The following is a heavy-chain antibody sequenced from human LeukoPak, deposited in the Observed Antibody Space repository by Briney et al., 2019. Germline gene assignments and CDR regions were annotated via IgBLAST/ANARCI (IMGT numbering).Heavy chain of an antibody. CDR3: ARWGSGYYFFDY. J-gene: IGHJ4*02. D-gene: IGHD3-22*01. V-gene: IGHV4-59*01. CDR2: IYYSGST. Sequence: SETLSLXCTVSGGSISSYYWSWIRQPPGKGLEWIGYIYYSGSTNYNPSLKSRVTISVDTSKNQFSLKLSSVTAADTAVYYCARWGSGYYFFDYWGQGTLVTVSS. CDR1: GGSISSYY.